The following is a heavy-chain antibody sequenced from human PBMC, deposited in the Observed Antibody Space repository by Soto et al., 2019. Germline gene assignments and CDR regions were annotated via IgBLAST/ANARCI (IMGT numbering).Heavy chain of an antibody. CDR3: ARAGVTPHFFDY. CDR1: GFTFDIYA. D-gene: IGHD2-21*02. V-gene: IGHV3-23*01. CDR2: SISGGTT. Sequence: EVQLLESGGGLVQPGGSLRLSCAASGFTFDIYAMTWVRQAPGKGLEWVSSISGGTTYYADSVEGRFTISQDNSKNTLYLQLNSLRADDTAVYYCARAGVTPHFFDYWGQGTLVTVSS. J-gene: IGHJ4*02.